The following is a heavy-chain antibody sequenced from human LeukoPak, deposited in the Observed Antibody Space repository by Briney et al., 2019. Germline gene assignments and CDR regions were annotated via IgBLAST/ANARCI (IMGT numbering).Heavy chain of an antibody. CDR3: ARGPIAARPRGLPRYFDY. D-gene: IGHD6-6*01. Sequence: GGSLRLSCAASGFTFSSYNMNWVRQAPGEGLEWVSYISSSSSYIYYADSVKGRFTISRDNAKNSLYLQMNSLRAEDTAVYYCARGPIAARPRGLPRYFDYWGQGTLVTVSS. CDR1: GFTFSSYN. V-gene: IGHV3-21*01. CDR2: ISSSSSYI. J-gene: IGHJ4*02.